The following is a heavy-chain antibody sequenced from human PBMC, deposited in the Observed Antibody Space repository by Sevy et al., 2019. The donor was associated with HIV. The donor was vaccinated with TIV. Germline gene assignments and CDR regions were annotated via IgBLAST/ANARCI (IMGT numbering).Heavy chain of an antibody. D-gene: IGHD5-18*01. V-gene: IGHV3-66*01. CDR3: ARGKSGYGYGLDY. CDR2: IYSDGST. J-gene: IGHJ4*02. CDR1: GFPVSSNY. Sequence: GGSLRLSCAASGFPVSSNYMSWVRQAPGKGLEWVSVIYSDGSTYHADPVKGRFTISRDNSKNTLYLQMNSLRVEDTAVYYCARGKSGYGYGLDYWGQGTLVTDSS.